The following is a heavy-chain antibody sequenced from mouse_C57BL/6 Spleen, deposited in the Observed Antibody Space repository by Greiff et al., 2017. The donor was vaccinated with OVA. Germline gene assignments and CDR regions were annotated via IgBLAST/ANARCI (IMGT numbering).Heavy chain of an antibody. D-gene: IGHD2-4*01. V-gene: IGHV14-3*01. CDR1: GFNIKNTY. Sequence: VQLQQSVAELVRPGASVKLSCTASGFNIKNTYMHWVKQRPEQGLEWIGRIDPANGNTKYAPKFQGKATITADTSSNTAYLQLSSLTSEDTAIYYCARFENYDYDGWYFDVWGTGTTVTVSS. CDR3: ARFENYDYDGWYFDV. J-gene: IGHJ1*03. CDR2: IDPANGNT.